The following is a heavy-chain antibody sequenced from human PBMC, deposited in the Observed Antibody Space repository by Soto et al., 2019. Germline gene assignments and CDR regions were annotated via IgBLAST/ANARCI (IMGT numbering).Heavy chain of an antibody. CDR1: GFTFSSYG. J-gene: IGHJ6*02. CDR3: AKDTVTSYYYYYGMDV. CDR2: ISYDGSNK. Sequence: GGSLRLSCAASGFTFSSYGMHWIRQAPGKWLEWVAVISYDGSNKYYADSVKGRFTISRDNSKNTLYLQMNSLRADDTAVYYCAKDTVTSYYYYYGMDVWGQGXTVTVYS. D-gene: IGHD4-4*01. V-gene: IGHV3-30*18.